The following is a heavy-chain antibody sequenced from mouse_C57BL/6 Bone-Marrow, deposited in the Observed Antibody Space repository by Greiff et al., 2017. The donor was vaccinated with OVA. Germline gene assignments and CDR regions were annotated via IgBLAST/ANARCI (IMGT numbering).Heavy chain of an antibody. J-gene: IGHJ4*01. V-gene: IGHV1-59*01. CDR1: GYTFTSYW. CDR3: ARRSFYAMDY. Sequence: VKLQQPGAELVRPGTSVKLSCKASGYTFTSYWMHWVKQRPGQGLEWIGVIDPSDSYTNYNQKFKGKATLTVDTSSSTAYMQLSSLTSEDSAVYYCARRSFYAMDYWGQGTSVTVSS. CDR2: IDPSDSYT.